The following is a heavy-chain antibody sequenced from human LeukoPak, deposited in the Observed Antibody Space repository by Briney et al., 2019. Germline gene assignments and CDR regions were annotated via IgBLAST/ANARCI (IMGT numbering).Heavy chain of an antibody. CDR3: ARDLGYSYGYDAFDI. V-gene: IGHV4-39*02. CDR2: IYYSGST. CDR1: GGSISSSSYY. Sequence: SETLSLTCTVSGGSISSSSYYWGWIRQPPGKGLEWIGSIYYSGSTYYNPSLKSRVTISVDTSKNQFSLKLSSVTAADTAVYYCARDLGYSYGYDAFDIWGQGTMVTVSS. J-gene: IGHJ3*02. D-gene: IGHD5-18*01.